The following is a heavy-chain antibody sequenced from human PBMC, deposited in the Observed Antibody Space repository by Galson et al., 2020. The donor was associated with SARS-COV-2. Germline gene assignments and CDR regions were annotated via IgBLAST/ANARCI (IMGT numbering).Heavy chain of an antibody. CDR3: ARGPQWYYDILTGYILDAFDI. D-gene: IGHD3-9*01. J-gene: IGHJ3*02. CDR1: GYTFTSYD. CDR2: MNPNSGNT. V-gene: IGHV1-8*01. Sequence: KVSCKASGYTFTSYDINWVRQATGQGLEWMGWMNPNSGNTGYAQKFQGRVTMTRNTSISTAYMELSSLRSEDTAVYYCARGPQWYYDILTGYILDAFDIWGQGTMVTVSS.